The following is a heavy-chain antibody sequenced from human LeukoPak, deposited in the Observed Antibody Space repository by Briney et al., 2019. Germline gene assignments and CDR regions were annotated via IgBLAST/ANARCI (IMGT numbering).Heavy chain of an antibody. D-gene: IGHD1-26*01. CDR3: ARIRSRKWGFDY. CDR1: GGSFSGYY. CDR2: INRSGST. V-gene: IGHV4-34*01. J-gene: IGHJ4*02. Sequence: SETLSLTCAVYGGSFSGYYWSWIRQPPGKGLEWIGEINRSGSTNYNPSLKSRVTISVDTSKNQFSLKLSSVTAADTAVYYCARIRSRKWGFDYWGQGTLVTVSS.